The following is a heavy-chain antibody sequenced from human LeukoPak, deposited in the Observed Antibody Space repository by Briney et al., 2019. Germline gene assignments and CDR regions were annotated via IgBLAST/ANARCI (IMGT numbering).Heavy chain of an antibody. CDR2: ISWNSGST. V-gene: IGHV3-20*04. CDR1: GFTFNDYA. J-gene: IGHJ6*03. CDR3: ARADTSGYSGYDYYYYYYMDV. D-gene: IGHD5-12*01. Sequence: GGSLRLSCAASGFTFNDYAMHWVRQAPGKGLEWVSGISWNSGSTGYADSVKGRFTISRDNAKNSLYLQMNSLRAEDTALYYCARADTSGYSGYDYYYYYYMDVWGKGTTVTVSS.